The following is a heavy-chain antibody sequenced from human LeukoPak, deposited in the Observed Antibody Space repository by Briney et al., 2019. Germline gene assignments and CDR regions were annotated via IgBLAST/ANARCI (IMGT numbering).Heavy chain of an antibody. CDR2: IIPIFGTA. J-gene: IGHJ5*02. V-gene: IGHV1-69*05. CDR3: ARRAGYNWFDP. CDR1: GGTFCSYA. Sequence: ASVKVSCKGSGGTFCSYAISWVRQAPGQGLGWMGGIIPIFGTANYAQKFQGRVTITTDESTSTAYMELSSLRSEDTAVYYCARRAGYNWFDPWGQGTLVTVSS.